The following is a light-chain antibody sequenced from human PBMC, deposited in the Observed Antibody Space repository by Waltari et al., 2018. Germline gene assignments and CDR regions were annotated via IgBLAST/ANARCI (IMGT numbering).Light chain of an antibody. J-gene: IGLJ2*01. Sequence: QSALTQPPSASGSPGQSVTISCTGTSRDVGGYNYVSWYQQHPGKPPKLMIYEVSKRPSGVPDRFSGSKSGNTASLTVSGLQAEDEADYYCSSAAGSNNLVFGGGTKLTVL. CDR1: SRDVGGYNY. CDR2: EVS. V-gene: IGLV2-8*01. CDR3: SSAAGSNNLV.